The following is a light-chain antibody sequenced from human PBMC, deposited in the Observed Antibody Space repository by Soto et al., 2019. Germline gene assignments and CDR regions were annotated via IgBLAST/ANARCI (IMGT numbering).Light chain of an antibody. CDR2: GVS. CDR3: QQYYSERLS. CDR1: QIVSSAY. Sequence: DIVLTQSPGILSLSPGESATLSCRASQIVSSAYVAWYQQKPGQPPRLLIYGVSTRATGGPDRFSGSGSGTDFXXTIXRLDPEDFAVYFCQQYYSERLSFGGGTKVEIK. J-gene: IGKJ4*01. V-gene: IGKV3-20*01.